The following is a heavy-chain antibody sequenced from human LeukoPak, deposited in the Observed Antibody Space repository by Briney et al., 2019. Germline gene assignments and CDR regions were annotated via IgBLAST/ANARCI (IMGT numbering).Heavy chain of an antibody. CDR1: GGSFSSYY. Sequence: SETLSLTCTVSGGSFSSYYWSWIRQPQGKGLEWIGYIYYSGSTNYNPSLKSRVTISVDTFKNQFSLKLSSVTATDTAVYYCARGPCSSTSCYTGFDPWGQGTLVTVSS. J-gene: IGHJ5*02. CDR3: ARGPCSSTSCYTGFDP. CDR2: IYYSGST. D-gene: IGHD2-2*02. V-gene: IGHV4-59*01.